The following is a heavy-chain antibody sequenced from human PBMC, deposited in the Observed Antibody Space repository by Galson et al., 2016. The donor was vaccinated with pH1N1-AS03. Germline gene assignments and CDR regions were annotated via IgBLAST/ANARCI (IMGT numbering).Heavy chain of an antibody. J-gene: IGHJ4*02. Sequence: SLRLSCAASGFTFGSFAMSWVRQAPGKGLEWVSAISGSGNNTYYGDSVKGRLTISRDNSKKMLYLQMNSLRAEDTAVYYCAKDKGLGGGSCYQYWGQGTLVTVSS. CDR2: ISGSGNNT. CDR3: AKDKGLGGGSCYQY. D-gene: IGHD2-15*01. V-gene: IGHV3-23*01. CDR1: GFTFGSFA.